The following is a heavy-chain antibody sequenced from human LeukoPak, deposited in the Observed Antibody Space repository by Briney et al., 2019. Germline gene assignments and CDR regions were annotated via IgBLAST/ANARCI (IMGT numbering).Heavy chain of an antibody. Sequence: GGSLRLSCAASGFTFSTYSMNWVRQAPGKGLEWVSYISSSSSIINYAESVRGRFTISRDNAKNLLYLQMNSLRAEDTAVYYCGRVCSNTSCWGAFDIWGQGTMVTVSS. CDR3: GRVCSNTSCWGAFDI. CDR2: ISSSSSII. D-gene: IGHD2-2*01. CDR1: GFTFSTYS. J-gene: IGHJ3*02. V-gene: IGHV3-48*04.